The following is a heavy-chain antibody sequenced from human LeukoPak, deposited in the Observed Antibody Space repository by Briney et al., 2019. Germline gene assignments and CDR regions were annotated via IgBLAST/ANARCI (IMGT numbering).Heavy chain of an antibody. D-gene: IGHD2-15*01. J-gene: IGHJ6*03. CDR2: ISSTGGTT. CDR3: AKNGDRGAYCTGGTCYPYFYYYMDV. Sequence: GGSLRLSCAASGFIFDDYGMSWVRQAPGKGLEWVSSISSTGGTTYYADSVKGRFTISRDNSKNTLYLQMNSLRAEDTAIYYCAKNGDRGAYCTGGTCYPYFYYYMDVWGKGTTVTI. CDR1: GFIFDDYG. V-gene: IGHV3-23*01.